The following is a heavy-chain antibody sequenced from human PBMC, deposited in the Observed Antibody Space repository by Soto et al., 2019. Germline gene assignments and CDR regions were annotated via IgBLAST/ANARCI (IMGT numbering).Heavy chain of an antibody. V-gene: IGHV4-30-4*01. CDR2: IYYSGST. CDR3: ATTNAARRRLDS. CDR1: GGAISSGDYY. J-gene: IGHJ5*01. D-gene: IGHD6-6*01. Sequence: QGQLQEAGPGLVKPSQTLSLTCTVSGGAISSGDYYWTWIRLPPGKGLEWIGYIYYSGSTYYNPSLKSRVTISVDTSNNEFSLKPRSVTAADTAVYYRATTNAARRRLDSWAHGTLDTVSS.